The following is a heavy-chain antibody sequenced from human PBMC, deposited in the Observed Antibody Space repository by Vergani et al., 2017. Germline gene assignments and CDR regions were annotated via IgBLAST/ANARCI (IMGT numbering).Heavy chain of an antibody. J-gene: IGHJ6*02. CDR1: GFTFGSYS. CDR2: ISSSGNYV. CDR3: ARDQGSGTYRHHYGMDV. Sequence: EENLVESGGGLVKPGGSLRLSCVASGFTFGSYSVNWVRQAPGKGLEWVSSISSSGNYVYYTASVKGRFSISRDNAKSLLSLQIDSLRADDTAGYYLARDQGSGTYRHHYGMDVWGQGTTVTVSS. V-gene: IGHV3-21*06. D-gene: IGHD3-10*01.